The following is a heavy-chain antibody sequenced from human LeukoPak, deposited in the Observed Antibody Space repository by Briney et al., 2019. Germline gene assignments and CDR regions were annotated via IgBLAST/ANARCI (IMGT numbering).Heavy chain of an antibody. D-gene: IGHD6-25*01. Sequence: GGSLRLSCAASGFTFSSFWMTWVRQAPGKRLEYVANIKQDGTDKYYVGSVKGRFTISRDDAKNSLYLQMSSLRAEDTAAYYCARGRWGSGYYFVYWGQGTLVTVSS. J-gene: IGHJ4*02. V-gene: IGHV3-7*01. CDR1: GFTFSSFW. CDR2: IKQDGTDK. CDR3: ARGRWGSGYYFVY.